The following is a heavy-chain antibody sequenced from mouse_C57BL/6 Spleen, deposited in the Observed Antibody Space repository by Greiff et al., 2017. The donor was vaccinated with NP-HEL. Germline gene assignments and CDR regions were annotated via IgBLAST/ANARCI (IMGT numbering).Heavy chain of an antibody. D-gene: IGHD2-2*01. V-gene: IGHV1-5*01. CDR3: TRSRELGSYAMDY. CDR1: GYTFTSYW. Sequence: EVQLQQSETVLARPGASVKMSCKTSGYTFTSYWMHWVKQRPGQGLEWIGAIYPGNSDTSYNQKFKGKAKLTAVTSASTAYMELSSLTNEDSAVYYCTRSRELGSYAMDYWGQGTSVTVSS. J-gene: IGHJ4*01. CDR2: IYPGNSDT.